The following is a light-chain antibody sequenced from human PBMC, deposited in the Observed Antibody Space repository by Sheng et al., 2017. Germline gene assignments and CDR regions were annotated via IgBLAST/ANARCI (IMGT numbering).Light chain of an antibody. Sequence: DIQMTQSPSSLSASVGDRVTITCQASQDISNYLNWYQQKPGKAPKLLIYDASNLETGVPSRFSGSGSGTDFTFTISSLQPEDIATYYCQQYDNLPPLTFGGRTEGGDQT. V-gene: IGKV1-33*01. J-gene: IGKJ4*01. CDR3: QQYDNLPPLT. CDR1: QDISNY. CDR2: DAS.